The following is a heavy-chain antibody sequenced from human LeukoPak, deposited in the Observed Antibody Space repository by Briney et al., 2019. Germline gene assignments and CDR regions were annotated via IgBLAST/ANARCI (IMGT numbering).Heavy chain of an antibody. Sequence: SVKVSCKASGGTFSSYAISWVRQAPGQGLEWMGGIIPIFGTANYAQKFQGRVTMTTDTSTSTAYMELRSLRSDDTAVYYCARDCSSTSCYADYWGQGTLVTVSS. CDR3: ARDCSSTSCYADY. CDR1: GGTFSSYA. J-gene: IGHJ4*02. D-gene: IGHD2-2*01. CDR2: IIPIFGTA. V-gene: IGHV1-69*05.